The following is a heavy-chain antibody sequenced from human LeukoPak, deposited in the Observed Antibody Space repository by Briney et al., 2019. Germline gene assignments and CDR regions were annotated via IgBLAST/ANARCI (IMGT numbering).Heavy chain of an antibody. Sequence: GASVKVSCKASGGTFSSYAISRVRQAPGQGLEWMGGIIPIFGTANYAQKFQGRVTITTDESTSTAYMELSSLRSEDTAVYYCARALGMDYAFDIWGQGTMVTVSS. J-gene: IGHJ3*02. CDR3: ARALGMDYAFDI. CDR1: GGTFSSYA. CDR2: IIPIFGTA. D-gene: IGHD7-27*01. V-gene: IGHV1-69*05.